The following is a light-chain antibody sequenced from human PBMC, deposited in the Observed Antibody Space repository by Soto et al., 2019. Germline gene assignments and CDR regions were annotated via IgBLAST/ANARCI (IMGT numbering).Light chain of an antibody. CDR1: SSNIGSDP. CDR2: SNN. Sequence: QSVLTQPPSASGTPGQRVTISCSGSSSNIGSDPVYWYQHLPGTAPKLLIYSNNQRPSGVPDRFSGSKSATSASLAISGLRSEDEGDYYCATWDDTLSGPVFGGGTQLTVL. V-gene: IGLV1-47*02. J-gene: IGLJ3*02. CDR3: ATWDDTLSGPV.